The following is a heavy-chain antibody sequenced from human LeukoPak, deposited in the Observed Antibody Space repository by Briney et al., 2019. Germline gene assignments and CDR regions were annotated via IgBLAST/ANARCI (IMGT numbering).Heavy chain of an antibody. D-gene: IGHD3-9*01. J-gene: IGHJ4*02. CDR1: GISVSNNY. Sequence: GGSLRLSCVASGISVSNNYMSWVRQAPGEGLEWVSVIYRDGSSSYAESVKGRFTISRDNSKNTLYIQMNSLRAEDTAAYYCARSFYDILIGYYQYFDYWGQGTLVTVSS. CDR2: IYRDGSS. CDR3: ARSFYDILIGYYQYFDY. V-gene: IGHV3-66*01.